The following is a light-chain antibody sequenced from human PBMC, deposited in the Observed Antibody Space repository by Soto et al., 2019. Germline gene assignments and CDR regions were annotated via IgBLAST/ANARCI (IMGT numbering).Light chain of an antibody. CDR3: CSYAGSPYV. Sequence: QSALTQPASVSGSPGQSITISCTVTSSDVGSYNLVSWYQQHPGKAPKLMIYEGSKRPSGVSNRFSGSKSGNTASLTISELQAEDEADYYCCSYAGSPYVFGTGTKVTVL. CDR2: EGS. J-gene: IGLJ1*01. V-gene: IGLV2-23*01. CDR1: SSDVGSYNL.